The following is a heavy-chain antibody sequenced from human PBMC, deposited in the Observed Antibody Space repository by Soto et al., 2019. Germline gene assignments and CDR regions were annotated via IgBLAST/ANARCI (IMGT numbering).Heavy chain of an antibody. D-gene: IGHD3-16*01. V-gene: IGHV3-33*05. J-gene: IGHJ1*01. CDR2: TSYDGSNK. CDR1: GFTFRSYV. CDR3: ARWGTTGGLDV. Sequence: QVQLVESGGGVVRPGTSRRLSCVGSGFTFRSYVIHWVRQAPGKGLEWVALTSYDGSNKDYGDSVKGRFTISRDNSRNTVDLQMDSLRREDTALYYCARWGTTGGLDVWGQGTLVSVSS.